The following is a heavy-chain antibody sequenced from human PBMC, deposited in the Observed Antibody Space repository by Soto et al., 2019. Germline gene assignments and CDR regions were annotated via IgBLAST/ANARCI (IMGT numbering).Heavy chain of an antibody. V-gene: IGHV3-33*01. CDR2: IWSDGNKR. CDR1: GFMFTNHG. CDR3: ARDAYYDMGV. J-gene: IGHJ6*02. Sequence: GGSLRLSCAASGFMFTNHGMHWVRQAPGKGLEWVAVIWSDGNKRYYADSVKGRFTGSRDTSNNTLYLQMNNLRAEDTAIYYCARDAYYDMGVWGQGTTVTVSS.